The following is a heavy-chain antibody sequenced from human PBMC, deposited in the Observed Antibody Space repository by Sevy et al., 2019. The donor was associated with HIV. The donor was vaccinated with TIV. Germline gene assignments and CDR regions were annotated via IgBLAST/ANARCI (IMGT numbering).Heavy chain of an antibody. J-gene: IGHJ5*02. CDR3: ARHKRAAVWFDP. CDR1: GFTFSSYS. D-gene: IGHD6-25*01. CDR2: ISSSSSYI. Sequence: GGSLRLSCAASGFTFSSYSMNWVRQAPGKGLEWVSSISSSSSYIYYADSVKGRFTISRDNAKNSLYLQMNSLRAEDTAGYYGARHKRAAVWFDPWGQGTLVTVSS. V-gene: IGHV3-21*01.